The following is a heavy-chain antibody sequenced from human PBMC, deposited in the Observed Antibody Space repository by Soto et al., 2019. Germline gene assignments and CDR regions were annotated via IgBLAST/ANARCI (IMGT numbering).Heavy chain of an antibody. CDR1: GGTFSSYA. J-gene: IGHJ5*02. Sequence: SVKVSCKASGGTFSSYAISWVRQAPGQGLEWMGGIIPIFGTANYAQKFQGRVTITADESTSTAYMELSSLRSEDTAVYYCARDSYDSSGYRYNWFDPWGQGTLVTVSS. V-gene: IGHV1-69*13. D-gene: IGHD3-22*01. CDR3: ARDSYDSSGYRYNWFDP. CDR2: IIPIFGTA.